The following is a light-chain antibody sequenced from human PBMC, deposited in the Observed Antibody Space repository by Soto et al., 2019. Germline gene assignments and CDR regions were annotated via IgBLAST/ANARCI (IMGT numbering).Light chain of an antibody. J-gene: IGKJ3*01. CDR2: WAS. CDR1: QSVLYSSNDKNY. CDR3: QQYYSTPFT. V-gene: IGKV4-1*01. Sequence: DIVMTQSPDSLAVSLGERASINCRSNQSVLYSSNDKNYLAWYQQKPGQSPKLLFYWASSRESGVPARFSGSGSGTEFTLTISILQAEDVAVYYCQQYYSTPFTFGPGTIVEIK.